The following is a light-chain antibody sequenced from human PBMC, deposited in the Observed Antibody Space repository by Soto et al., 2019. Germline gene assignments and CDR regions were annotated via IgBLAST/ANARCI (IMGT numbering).Light chain of an antibody. CDR1: QSVSSDS. V-gene: IGKV3-20*01. CDR2: GAS. Sequence: EIVLTQSPGTLSLSPGERATLSCRASQSVSSDSLAWYQQKPGQAPRLLIYGASSRATDIPDRFSGRGSGTDFTLTVSSLEPEGFAVYYCQQYGSSPQTFGQGTKVEIK. J-gene: IGKJ1*01. CDR3: QQYGSSPQT.